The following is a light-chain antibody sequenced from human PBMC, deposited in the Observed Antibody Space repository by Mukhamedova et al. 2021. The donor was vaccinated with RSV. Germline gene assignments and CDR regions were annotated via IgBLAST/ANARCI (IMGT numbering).Light chain of an antibody. V-gene: IGKV1-17*02. J-gene: IGKJ2*01. CDR3: LQHNTYPYT. CDR2: AVS. Sequence: GKVPKRLIYAVSSLQSGVPSRFSGSGSGTEFTLTISNLHPEDFETYYCLQHNTYPYTFGQGTKLEI.